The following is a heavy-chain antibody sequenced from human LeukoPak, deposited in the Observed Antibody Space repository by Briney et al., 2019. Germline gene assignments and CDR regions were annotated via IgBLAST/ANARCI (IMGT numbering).Heavy chain of an antibody. J-gene: IGHJ4*02. Sequence: GGSLRLSCAASGFTFSNYAMSWVRQAPGEGLEWVSGVSGSGDTAYYADSVKGRFTISRDNSKNTLYLQMSSLRAEDTALYYCSKGNIAASATSLHFDYWGQGTLVTVSS. CDR3: SKGNIAASATSLHFDY. V-gene: IGHV3-23*01. CDR1: GFTFSNYA. D-gene: IGHD6-6*01. CDR2: VSGSGDTA.